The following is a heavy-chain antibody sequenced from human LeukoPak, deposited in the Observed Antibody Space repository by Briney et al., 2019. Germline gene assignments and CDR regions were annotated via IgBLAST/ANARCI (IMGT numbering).Heavy chain of an antibody. J-gene: IGHJ6*03. D-gene: IGHD2-2*02. CDR3: AKELGACSSTSCYRVNYYYYYMDV. Sequence: GGSLRLSCAASGFTFSSYGMHWVRQAAGKGLEWVAFIRYDGSNKYYADSVKGRFTISRDNSKNTLYLQMNSLRAEDTAVYYCAKELGACSSTSCYRVNYYYYYMDVWGKGTTVTVSS. CDR2: IRYDGSNK. CDR1: GFTFSSYG. V-gene: IGHV3-30*02.